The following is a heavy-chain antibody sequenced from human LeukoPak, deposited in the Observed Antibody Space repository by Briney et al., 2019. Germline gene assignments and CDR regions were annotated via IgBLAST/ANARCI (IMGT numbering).Heavy chain of an antibody. J-gene: IGHJ4*02. CDR1: GFTFSSYW. D-gene: IGHD3-10*01. Sequence: GGSLRLSCAASGFTFSSYWMSWVRQAPGKGLEWVANIKQDGSERYYVDSVKGRFTISRDNSKNTLSLQMNTLRPEDTAVYYCARPIDNGSGSYYFDYWGQGTLVTVSS. CDR2: IKQDGSER. CDR3: ARPIDNGSGSYYFDY. V-gene: IGHV3-7*03.